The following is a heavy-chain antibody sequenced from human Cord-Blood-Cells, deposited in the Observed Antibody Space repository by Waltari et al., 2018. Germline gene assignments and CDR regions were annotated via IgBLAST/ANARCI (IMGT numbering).Heavy chain of an antibody. Sequence: EVHLVECGGGLVQPGGSLSRHCAASALPSSSYWPHWVRHTPGKGLGGVSRIKSDGSSTSYADSVKGRFTISRGNAKNTLYLQMISLRAEDTAVYYGARDLYYYDSSGYYFGGQGTLVTVSS. J-gene: IGHJ4*02. CDR2: IKSDGSST. V-gene: IGHV3-74*01. D-gene: IGHD3-22*01. CDR3: ARDLYYYDSSGYYF. CDR1: ALPSSSYW.